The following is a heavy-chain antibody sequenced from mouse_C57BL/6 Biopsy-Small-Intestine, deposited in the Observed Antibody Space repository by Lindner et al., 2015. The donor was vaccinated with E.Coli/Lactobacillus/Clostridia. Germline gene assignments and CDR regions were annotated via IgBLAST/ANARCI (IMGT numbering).Heavy chain of an antibody. J-gene: IGHJ4*01. CDR2: IYPYNGLS. V-gene: IGHV1-31*01. D-gene: IGHD1-1*01. CDR1: GYSFTGYY. Sequence: VQLQESGFELVKPGASVKISCKASGYSFTGYYMHWVKQSHGNILDWIGYIYPYNGLSSYNQKFKGKATLTVDKSSSTAYMELRSLTSEDSAVYYCARSGTVVAPYAMDYWGQGTSVTVSS. CDR3: ARSGTVVAPYAMDY.